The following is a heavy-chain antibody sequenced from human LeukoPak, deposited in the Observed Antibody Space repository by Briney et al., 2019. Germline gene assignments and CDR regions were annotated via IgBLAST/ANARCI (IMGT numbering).Heavy chain of an antibody. CDR2: TYTSGSA. CDR1: GGSISSGSYY. D-gene: IGHD2-2*02. J-gene: IGHJ4*02. V-gene: IGHV4-61*02. CDR3: ARLPLGYCSSTSCYTERDY. Sequence: SETLSLTCTVSGGSISSGSYYWSWIRQPAGKGLEWFGRTYTSGSANYNPSLKSRVTISVDTSKNQFSLKLSSVTAADTAVYYCARLPLGYCSSTSCYTERDYWGQGTLVTVSS.